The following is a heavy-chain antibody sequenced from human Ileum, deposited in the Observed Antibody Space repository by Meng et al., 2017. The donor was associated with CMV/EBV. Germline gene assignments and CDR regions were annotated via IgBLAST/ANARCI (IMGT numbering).Heavy chain of an antibody. CDR3: ARDTGYDFWSGYSFYYYYGMDV. CDR2: ISSSGSTI. J-gene: IGHJ6*02. Sequence: GGSLRLSCVASGFDFSIFEMNWVRQAPGKGLEWVSYISSSGSTIYYADSVKGRFTISRDNAKNSLYLQMNSLRAEDTAVYYCARDTGYDFWSGYSFYYYYGMDVWGQGTTVTVSS. V-gene: IGHV3-48*03. D-gene: IGHD3-3*01. CDR1: GFDFSIFE.